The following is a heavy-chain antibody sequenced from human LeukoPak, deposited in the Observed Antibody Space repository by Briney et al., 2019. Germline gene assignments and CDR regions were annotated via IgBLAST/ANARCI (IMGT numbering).Heavy chain of an antibody. Sequence: GESLRLSCTASGLTLSNFWMTWVRQAPGKGLEWVANIKRDGSEKHYLDSVKGRFTISRGNAKNSLWLQMNSLRGEDTAVYYCARGHYGMEVWGQGTTVTVS. V-gene: IGHV3-7*04. J-gene: IGHJ6*02. CDR3: ARGHYGMEV. CDR2: IKRDGSEK. CDR1: GLTLSNFW.